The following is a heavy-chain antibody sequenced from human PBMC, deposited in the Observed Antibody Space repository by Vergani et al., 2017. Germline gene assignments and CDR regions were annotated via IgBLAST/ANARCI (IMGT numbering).Heavy chain of an antibody. CDR3: ARSYYYGSGSYISHYYHYMDV. V-gene: IGHV3-33*01. J-gene: IGHJ6*03. Sequence: QVQLVESGGGVVQPGRSLRLSCAASGFTFSSYGMHWVRQAPGKGLEWVAVIWYDGSNKYYADSVKGRFTISRDNSKNTLYLQMNSLRAEDTAVYYCARSYYYGSGSYISHYYHYMDVWGKGTTVTVSS. CDR2: IWYDGSNK. D-gene: IGHD3-10*01. CDR1: GFTFSSYG.